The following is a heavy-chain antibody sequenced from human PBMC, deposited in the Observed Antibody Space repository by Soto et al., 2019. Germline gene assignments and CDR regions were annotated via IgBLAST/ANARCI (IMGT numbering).Heavy chain of an antibody. V-gene: IGHV4-30-2*01. CDR3: ARGPPIFY. Sequence: SETLSLTCAVCGGSISSGGYSWSWIRQPPGKGLEWIGYIYHSVSTYYNPSLKSRVTISVDRSKNQFSLKLSSVTAADTAVYYCARGPPIFYWGQGTLVTVSS. J-gene: IGHJ4*02. D-gene: IGHD3-9*01. CDR1: GGSISSGGYS. CDR2: IYHSVST.